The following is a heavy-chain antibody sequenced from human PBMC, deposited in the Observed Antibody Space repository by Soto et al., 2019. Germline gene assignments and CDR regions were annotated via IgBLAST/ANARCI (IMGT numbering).Heavy chain of an antibody. CDR3: ARSRLGGKLPSYNWFDP. D-gene: IGHD3-16*02. Sequence: QVQLVQSGAEVKKPGSSVKVSCKASGGTLRSYSISWVRQAPGQGLEWMEGIIPIFGTANYAQKFQGRVTIIADESTSTAYMELTNLKSEDTAVYYCARSRLGGKLPSYNWFDPLGQGTLVTVSS. CDR1: GGTLRSYS. V-gene: IGHV1-69*01. J-gene: IGHJ5*02. CDR2: IIPIFGTA.